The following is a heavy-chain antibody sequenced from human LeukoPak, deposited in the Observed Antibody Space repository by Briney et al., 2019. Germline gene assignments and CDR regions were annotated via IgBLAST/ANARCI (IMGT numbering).Heavy chain of an antibody. CDR3: ARAASESGWYYDTPFDP. V-gene: IGHV1-8*03. CDR1: GYTFTSYD. CDR2: MNPNSGNT. Sequence: VASAKVSCKASGYTFTSYDINWVRQATGQGLEWMGWMNPNSGNTGYAQKFQGRVTITRNTSISTAYMELSSLRSEDTAVYYCARAASESGWYYDTPFDPWGQGTLVTVSS. D-gene: IGHD6-19*01. J-gene: IGHJ5*02.